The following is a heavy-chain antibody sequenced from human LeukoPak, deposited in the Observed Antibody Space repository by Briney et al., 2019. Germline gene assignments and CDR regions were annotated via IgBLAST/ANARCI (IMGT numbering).Heavy chain of an antibody. V-gene: IGHV3-66*02. Sequence: PGGSLRLSCAVSGLTFSVNYMTWVRQAPGKGLEWVSVISSGGTTYYADSVKGRFTISRDNSKNTVYLQMNSLRTEDTAVYYCARSWGRTVVDAFDIWGQGTMVTVSS. CDR3: ARSWGRTVVDAFDI. J-gene: IGHJ3*02. CDR1: GLTFSVNY. CDR2: ISSGGTT. D-gene: IGHD4-23*01.